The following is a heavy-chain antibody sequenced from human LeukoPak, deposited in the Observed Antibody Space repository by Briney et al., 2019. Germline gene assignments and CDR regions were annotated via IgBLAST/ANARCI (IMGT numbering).Heavy chain of an antibody. J-gene: IGHJ4*02. CDR1: GEPFSGYY. CDR2: INRSGNT. V-gene: IGHV4-34*01. D-gene: IGHD3-10*01. CDR3: ARDRGAQGRIDY. Sequence: SETLSLTCRVSGEPFSGYYWSWIRQPPGKGLELIGEINRSGNTDYNPSLKSRVSISIDTSKNQVSLNLFAVTAADTAVYYCARDRGAQGRIDYWGQGTLVTVSS.